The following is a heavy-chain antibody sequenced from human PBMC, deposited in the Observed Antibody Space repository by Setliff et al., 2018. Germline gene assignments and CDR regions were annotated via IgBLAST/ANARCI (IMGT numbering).Heavy chain of an antibody. CDR1: GYTFTNYA. D-gene: IGHD2-2*01. CDR3: ARAGDAAAARKGLLDY. Sequence: GASVKVSCKASGYTFTNYAINWVRQAPGQGLEWMGILNPGGGSGSIVQKFQGRVTMTRDTSTSTVYMDLSGLTSEDTAVYYCARAGDAAAARKGLLDYWGQGTLVTVPQ. V-gene: IGHV1-46*01. J-gene: IGHJ4*02. CDR2: LNPGGGSG.